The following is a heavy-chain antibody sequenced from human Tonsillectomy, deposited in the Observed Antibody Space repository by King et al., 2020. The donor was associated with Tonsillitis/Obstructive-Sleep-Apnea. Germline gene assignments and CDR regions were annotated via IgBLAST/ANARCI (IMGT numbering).Heavy chain of an antibody. J-gene: IGHJ3*02. CDR2: IYNSGST. V-gene: IGHV4-59*01. Sequence: QLQESGPGLVKPSETLSLTCTVSGGSISSYYWTWIRQPPGKGLEWIGYIYNSGSTNYNPSLKSRVTISVDTSKNPFSLKLSSVTAAETAVYYCARDMVLEAGGDAFDIWGQGTMVTVSS. D-gene: IGHD2-8*01. CDR3: ARDMVLEAGGDAFDI. CDR1: GGSISSYY.